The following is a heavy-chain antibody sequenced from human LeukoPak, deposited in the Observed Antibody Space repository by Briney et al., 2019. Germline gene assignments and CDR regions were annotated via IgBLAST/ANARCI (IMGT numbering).Heavy chain of an antibody. D-gene: IGHD1-7*01. CDR3: ARAHRPTTHFDY. Sequence: SETLSLTCTVSGGSISSYYWSWIRQPPGKGLEWIGYIYYSGNTNYNPSLKSRVTISVDTSKNQFSLKLSSVTAADTAVYYCARAHRPTTHFDYWGQGTLVTVSS. J-gene: IGHJ4*02. CDR2: IYYSGNT. CDR1: GGSISSYY. V-gene: IGHV4-59*01.